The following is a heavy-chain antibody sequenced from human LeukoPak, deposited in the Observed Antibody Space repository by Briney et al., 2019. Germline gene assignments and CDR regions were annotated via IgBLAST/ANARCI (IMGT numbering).Heavy chain of an antibody. CDR3: ARATKLRYFDWLSTLYYYYGMDV. CDR2: INHSGST. Sequence: PSQTLSLTCTVSGGSISSGDYYWSWIRQPPGKGLEWIGEINHSGSTNYNPSLKSRVTISVDTSKNQFSLKLSSVTAADTAVYYCARATKLRYFDWLSTLYYYYGMDVWGQGTTVTVSS. V-gene: IGHV4-30-4*01. D-gene: IGHD3-9*01. J-gene: IGHJ6*02. CDR1: GGSISSGDYY.